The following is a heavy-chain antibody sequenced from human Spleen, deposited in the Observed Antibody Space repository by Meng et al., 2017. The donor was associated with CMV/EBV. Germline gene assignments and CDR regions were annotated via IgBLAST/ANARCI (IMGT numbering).Heavy chain of an antibody. J-gene: IGHJ4*02. CDR1: GFTCSHDW. CDR3: TTDYCGGGCPDY. V-gene: IGHV3-15*01. Sequence: SGFTCSHDWMSLVRQATGKGLEWVGRIKSKTDGGTTDYAAPVKGRFTISRDDSKNTLYLQMNSLKTEDTAVYYCTTDYCGGGCPDYWGQGTLVTVSS. CDR2: IKSKTDGGTT. D-gene: IGHD2-21*02.